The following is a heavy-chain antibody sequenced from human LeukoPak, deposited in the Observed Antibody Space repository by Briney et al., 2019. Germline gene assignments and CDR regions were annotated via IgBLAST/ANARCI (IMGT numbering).Heavy chain of an antibody. CDR2: ISGSGGST. Sequence: GGSLRLSCAASGFTFSRYWMSWVRQAPGKGLEWVSAISGSGGSTYYADSVKGRFTISRDNSKNTLYLQMNSLRAEDTAVYYCANPPEEVGPYGTFDYWGQGTLVTVSS. D-gene: IGHD1-1*01. CDR1: GFTFSRYW. V-gene: IGHV3-23*01. CDR3: ANPPEEVGPYGTFDY. J-gene: IGHJ4*02.